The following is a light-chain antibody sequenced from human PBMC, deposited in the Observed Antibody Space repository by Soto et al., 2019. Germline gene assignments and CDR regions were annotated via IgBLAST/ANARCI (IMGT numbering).Light chain of an antibody. CDR1: QSLLSSNGNNY. J-gene: IGKJ4*01. V-gene: IGKV2-28*01. CDR3: MQGLTTPLT. CDR2: LGS. Sequence: DIVLTQSPLSLPVTPGEPASISCRSSQSLLSSNGNNYLDWYLQKPGQSPQVLIYLGSNRASGVPDRFSGRGSGTDFTLKISRVEAEDVGVYYCMQGLTTPLTFGGGTKVEIK.